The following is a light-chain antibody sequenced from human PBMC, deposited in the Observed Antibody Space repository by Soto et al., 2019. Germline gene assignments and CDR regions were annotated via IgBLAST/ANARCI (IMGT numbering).Light chain of an antibody. CDR3: QQYNNWPPGVT. J-gene: IGKJ3*01. CDR1: QSVSSN. Sequence: EIVMTQSPATLSVSPGERATLSCRASQSVSSNLAWYQQKPGQAPRLLIYGASTRATGIPARFSGSGSGTECTLTVSSLQSEDFAVYYCQQYNNWPPGVTFGPGTKVDIK. CDR2: GAS. V-gene: IGKV3-15*01.